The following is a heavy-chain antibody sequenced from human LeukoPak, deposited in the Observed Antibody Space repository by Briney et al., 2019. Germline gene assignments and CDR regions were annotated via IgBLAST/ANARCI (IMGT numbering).Heavy chain of an antibody. CDR1: GGSISSGDYY. CDR3: ARSYGDYGEYYFDY. V-gene: IGHV4-61*08. CDR2: IYYSGST. Sequence: SETLSLTCTVSGGSISSGDYYWSWIRQPPGKGLEWIGYIYYSGSTNYNPSLKNRVTISVDTSKKQFSLKLSSVTAADTAVYYCARSYGDYGEYYFDYWGQGTLVTVSS. D-gene: IGHD4-17*01. J-gene: IGHJ4*02.